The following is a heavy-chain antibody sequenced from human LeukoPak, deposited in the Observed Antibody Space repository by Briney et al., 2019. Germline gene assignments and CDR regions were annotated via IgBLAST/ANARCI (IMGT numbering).Heavy chain of an antibody. J-gene: IGHJ3*02. CDR1: GGSISSSNW. V-gene: IGHV4-4*02. Sequence: SETLSLTCAVSGGSISSSNWWSWVRQPPGKGLEWIGEIYHSGSTNYNPSLKSRVTVSVDTSKNQLSLKLSSVTAADTAIYYCARDTYYYDSSASAGERDAFDIWGQGTMVTVSS. CDR2: IYHSGST. D-gene: IGHD3-22*01. CDR3: ARDTYYYDSSASAGERDAFDI.